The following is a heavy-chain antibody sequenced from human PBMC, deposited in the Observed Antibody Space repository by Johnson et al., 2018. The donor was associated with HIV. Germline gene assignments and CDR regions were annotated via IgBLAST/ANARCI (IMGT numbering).Heavy chain of an antibody. J-gene: IGHJ3*02. D-gene: IGHD4-23*01. CDR3: AKDTGGNSGNDAFDI. Sequence: QVQLVESGGGGVQPGRSLRLSCAASGFTFSDYGMHWVRQAPGKGLEWVADISYDGTNKYYVDSVKGRFTLSRDNSKNTLYLQMNGLRTADTAVYYCAKDTGGNSGNDAFDIWGQGTLVTVSS. CDR2: ISYDGTNK. CDR1: GFTFSDYG. V-gene: IGHV3-30*18.